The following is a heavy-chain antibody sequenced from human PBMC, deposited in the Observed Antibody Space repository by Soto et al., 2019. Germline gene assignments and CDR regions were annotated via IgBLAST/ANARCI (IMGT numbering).Heavy chain of an antibody. Sequence: HPGGSLRLSCAASGFTFSSYGMHWVRQAPGKGLEWVAVISYDGSNKYYADSVKGRFTISRDNSKNTLYLQMNSLRAEDTAVYYCAKDRPSKTTVIKVPDYWGQGTLVTVSS. D-gene: IGHD4-17*01. CDR2: ISYDGSNK. CDR1: GFTFSSYG. V-gene: IGHV3-30*18. CDR3: AKDRPSKTTVIKVPDY. J-gene: IGHJ4*02.